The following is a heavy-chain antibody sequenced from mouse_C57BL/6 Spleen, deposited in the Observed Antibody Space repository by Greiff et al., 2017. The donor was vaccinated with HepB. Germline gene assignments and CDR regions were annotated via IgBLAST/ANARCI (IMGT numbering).Heavy chain of an antibody. V-gene: IGHV1-82*01. CDR2: IYPGDGDT. CDR1: GYAFSSSW. CDR3: ARSGTTVVFDY. J-gene: IGHJ2*01. Sequence: QVQLKESGPELVKPGASVKISCKASGYAFSSSWMNWVKQRPGKGLEWIGRIYPGDGDTNYNGKFKGKATLTADKSSSTAYMQLSSLTSEDSAVYCCARSGTTVVFDYWGQGTTLTVSS. D-gene: IGHD1-1*01.